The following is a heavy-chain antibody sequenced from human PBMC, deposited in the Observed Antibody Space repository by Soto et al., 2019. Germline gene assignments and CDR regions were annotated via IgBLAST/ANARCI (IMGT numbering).Heavy chain of an antibody. Sequence: SETLSLTCAVSGGSISSDNWWSWVRQPPGKGLEWIGEIYHSGTTNYHPSLQSRVTLSIDKSKSQFSLELNSVTAADTAVYFCARDPGGRVVGWEYYFDYWGQGILVTVPS. CDR1: GGSISSDNW. CDR3: ARDPGGRVVGWEYYFDY. D-gene: IGHD1-26*01. J-gene: IGHJ4*02. CDR2: IYHSGTT. V-gene: IGHV4-4*02.